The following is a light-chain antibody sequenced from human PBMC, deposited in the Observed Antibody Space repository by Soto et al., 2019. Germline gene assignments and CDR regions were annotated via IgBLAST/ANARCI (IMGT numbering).Light chain of an antibody. V-gene: IGLV1-40*01. CDR1: SSNIGTGYD. Sequence: QSVLTQPPSVSGAPGQRITISCTATSSNIGTGYDVHWYQQLPGTAPKLIIYGNNNRPSGVPDRFSGSKSDTSASLAIAGLQAEDEADYYCRSYDSTLSGWVFGGGTKLTVL. J-gene: IGLJ3*02. CDR3: RSYDSTLSGWV. CDR2: GNN.